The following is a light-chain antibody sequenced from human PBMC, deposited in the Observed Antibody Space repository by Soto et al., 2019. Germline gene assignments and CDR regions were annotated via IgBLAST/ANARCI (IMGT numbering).Light chain of an antibody. J-gene: IGKJ4*01. CDR1: QGINNY. CDR2: LTS. CDR3: LQSFSYPLT. Sequence: DIPMTQSPSAMSASVGDRVTITCRASQGINNYLAWFQQKPGKVPERLIYLTSSLQTVVPSRFSGSGFGTEFTLTSSSLQPEDFATYYCLQSFSYPLTFGGGTRVQI. V-gene: IGKV1-17*03.